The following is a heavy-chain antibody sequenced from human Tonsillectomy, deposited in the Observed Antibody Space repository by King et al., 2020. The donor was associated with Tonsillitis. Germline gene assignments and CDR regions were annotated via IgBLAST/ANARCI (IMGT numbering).Heavy chain of an antibody. D-gene: IGHD3-10*01. CDR3: ARRLLRGSGSYYNDGNGY. Sequence: QLVQSGAEVKKPGASVKVSCKASGYTFTSYDINWVRQATGQGLEWMGGMNPNSGNTGYAQKFQGRVTMTRNTSISTAYMELSSLRSEGTAVYYCARRLLRGSGSYYNDGNGYWGQGTLVTVSS. J-gene: IGHJ4*02. CDR2: MNPNSGNT. CDR1: GYTFTSYD. V-gene: IGHV1-8*01.